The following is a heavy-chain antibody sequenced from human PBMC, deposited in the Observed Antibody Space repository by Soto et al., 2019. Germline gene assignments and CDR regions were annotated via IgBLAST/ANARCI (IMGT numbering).Heavy chain of an antibody. CDR2: INHSGST. D-gene: IGHD2-2*01. J-gene: IGHJ5*02. CDR3: ARVKTHCSRSFRLSLPWFDP. CDR1: GGSFSGYY. V-gene: IGHV4-34*01. Sequence: SETLSLTCAVYGGSFSGYYWSWIRQPPGKGLEWIGEINHSGSTNYNPSLKSRVTISVDTSKNQFSLKLSSVTAADTAVYYCARVKTHCSRSFRLSLPWFDPWGQGTLVIVSS.